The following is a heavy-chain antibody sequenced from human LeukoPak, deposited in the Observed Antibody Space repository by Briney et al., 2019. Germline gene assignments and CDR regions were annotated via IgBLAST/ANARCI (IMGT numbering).Heavy chain of an antibody. V-gene: IGHV2-70*11. D-gene: IGHD6-13*01. CDR1: GFSLSTSGMC. CDR2: IDWDDDK. Sequence: SGPALVKPTQTLTLTCTFSGFSLSTSGMCVSWIRQPPGKALEWLARIDWDDDKYYSTSLKTRLTISKDTSKNQVVLTMTNMDPVDTATYYCARSRIAAAGTGGEFDPWGQGTLVTVSS. CDR3: ARSRIAAAGTGGEFDP. J-gene: IGHJ5*02.